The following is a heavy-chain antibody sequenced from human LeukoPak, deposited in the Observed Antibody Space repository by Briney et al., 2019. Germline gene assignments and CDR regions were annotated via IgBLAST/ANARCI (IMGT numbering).Heavy chain of an antibody. J-gene: IGHJ5*02. D-gene: IGHD3-10*01. CDR3: AHRRTTMVRGATPDHHFDP. CDR1: GFSLSTSGVG. V-gene: IGHV2-5*01. Sequence: SGPTLVKPTQTLTLTCTFSGFSLSTSGVGVGWIRQPPGKALEWLALIYWNDDKRYSPSLKSRLTITKDTSKNQVVLTMTNMDPVDTATYYCAHRRTTMVRGATPDHHFDPWGQGTLVTVSS. CDR2: IYWNDDK.